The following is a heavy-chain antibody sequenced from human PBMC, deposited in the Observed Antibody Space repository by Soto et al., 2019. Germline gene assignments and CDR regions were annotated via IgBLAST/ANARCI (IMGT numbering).Heavy chain of an antibody. CDR3: AKEMKGLGDGMDV. Sequence: LRLSCAASGFTFDDYTMHWVRQAPGKGLEWVSLISWDGGSTYYADSVKGRFTISRDNSKNSLYLQMNSLRTEDTALYYCAKEMKGLGDGMDVLGQGTTVTVSS. CDR2: ISWDGGST. V-gene: IGHV3-43*01. J-gene: IGHJ6*02. D-gene: IGHD7-27*01. CDR1: GFTFDDYT.